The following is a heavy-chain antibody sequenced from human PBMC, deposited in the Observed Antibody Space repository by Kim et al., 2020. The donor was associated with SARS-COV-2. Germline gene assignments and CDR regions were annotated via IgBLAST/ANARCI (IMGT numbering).Heavy chain of an antibody. V-gene: IGHV4-30-2*05. CDR3: ASESMVRVVITIDY. D-gene: IGHD3-10*01. J-gene: IGHJ4*02. Sequence: PSRKSRVTISVDTSKNQFSLKLSSVTAADTAVYYWASESMVRVVITIDYWGQGTLVTVSS.